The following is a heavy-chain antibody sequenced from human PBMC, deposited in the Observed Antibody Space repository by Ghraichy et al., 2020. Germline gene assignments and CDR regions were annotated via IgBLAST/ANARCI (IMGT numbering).Heavy chain of an antibody. CDR3: ATSSGDCSSTSCVNWFDP. V-gene: IGHV1-69*13. CDR2: IIPIFGTA. J-gene: IGHJ5*02. Sequence: SVKVSCKASGGTFSSYAISWVRQAPGQGLEWMGGIIPIFGTANYAQKFQGRVTITADESTSTAYMELSSLRSEDTAVYYCATSSGDCSSTSCVNWFDPWGQGTLVTVSS. CDR1: GGTFSSYA. D-gene: IGHD2-2*01.